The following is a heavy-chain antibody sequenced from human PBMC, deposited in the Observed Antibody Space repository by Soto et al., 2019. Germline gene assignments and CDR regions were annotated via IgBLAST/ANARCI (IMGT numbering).Heavy chain of an antibody. V-gene: IGHV4-34*01. Sequence: SETLSLTCAVYGGSFSGYYWSWIRQPPGKGLEWIGEINHSGSTNYNPSLKSRVTISVDTSKNQFSLKLSSVTAADTAVYYCARVAGYSSGWYYYYYGMDVWGQGTTVTSP. CDR1: GGSFSGYY. CDR2: INHSGST. J-gene: IGHJ6*02. CDR3: ARVAGYSSGWYYYYYGMDV. D-gene: IGHD6-19*01.